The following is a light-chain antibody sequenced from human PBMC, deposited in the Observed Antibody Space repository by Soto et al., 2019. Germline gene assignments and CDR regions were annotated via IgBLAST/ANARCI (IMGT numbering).Light chain of an antibody. V-gene: IGLV2-18*01. CDR3: SLYTISSTWV. Sequence: QSVLTQPPSVSGCPGQSVTISCTGTSSDVGSYNRVSWYQQPPGTAPKLMIYEVSNRPSGVPDRFSGSKSGNTASLTISGLQAEDEADYYCSLYTISSTWVFGGGTTLTVL. CDR2: EVS. CDR1: SSDVGSYNR. J-gene: IGLJ3*02.